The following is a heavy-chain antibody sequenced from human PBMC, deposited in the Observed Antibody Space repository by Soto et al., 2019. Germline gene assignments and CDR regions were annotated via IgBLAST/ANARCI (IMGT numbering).Heavy chain of an antibody. J-gene: IGHJ6*02. D-gene: IGHD5-12*01. CDR1: GYTFTGYY. V-gene: IGHV1-2*04. Sequence: GASVKVSCKASGYTFTGYYMHWVRQAPGQGLEWMGWINPNSGGTNYAQKFKGWVTMTRDTSISTAYKELSKLRTDDTAVYYCARYGFYSGYDKRYYYGMDVWGQGTTVTVSS. CDR3: ARYGFYSGYDKRYYYGMDV. CDR2: INPNSGGT.